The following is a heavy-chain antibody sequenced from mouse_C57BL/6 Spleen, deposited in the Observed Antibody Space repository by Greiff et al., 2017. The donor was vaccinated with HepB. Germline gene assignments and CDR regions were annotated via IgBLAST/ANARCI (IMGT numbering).Heavy chain of an antibody. J-gene: IGHJ4*01. Sequence: QVQLQQSGAELVRPGSSVKLSCKASGYTFTSYWMHWVKQRPIQGLEWIGNIDPSDSETHYNQKFKDKATLTVDKSSSTAYMQLSSLTSEDSAVYYCARRDDYDVRAMDYWGQGTSVTVSS. V-gene: IGHV1-52*01. CDR1: GYTFTSYW. CDR2: IDPSDSET. CDR3: ARRDDYDVRAMDY. D-gene: IGHD2-4*01.